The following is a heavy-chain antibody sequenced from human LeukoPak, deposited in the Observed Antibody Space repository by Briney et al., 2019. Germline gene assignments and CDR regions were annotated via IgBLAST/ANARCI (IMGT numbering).Heavy chain of an antibody. CDR1: GFTFSDYY. J-gene: IGHJ4*02. Sequence: GGSLRLSCAASGFTFSDYYMSWIRQAPGKGLEWVSYISSSGSTIYYADSVKGRFTISSDNAKNSLYLQMNSLRAEDTAVYYCARSKPRYSGYDFDFDYWGQGTLVTVSS. D-gene: IGHD5-12*01. CDR2: ISSSGSTI. CDR3: ARSKPRYSGYDFDFDY. V-gene: IGHV3-11*01.